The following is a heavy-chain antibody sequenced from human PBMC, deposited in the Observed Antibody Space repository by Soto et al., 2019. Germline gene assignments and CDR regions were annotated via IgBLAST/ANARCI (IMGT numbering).Heavy chain of an antibody. Sequence: GESLKISCKASGYSFTTYWIGWVRQMPGKGLEWMGIIYPGDSDTRYSPSFQGQVTISADKSISTAYLQWSSLKASDSAMVYCARKDIAGNSVDFWGQGTLVTVSS. J-gene: IGHJ4*02. V-gene: IGHV5-51*01. D-gene: IGHD6-13*01. CDR2: IYPGDSDT. CDR3: ARKDIAGNSVDF. CDR1: GYSFTTYW.